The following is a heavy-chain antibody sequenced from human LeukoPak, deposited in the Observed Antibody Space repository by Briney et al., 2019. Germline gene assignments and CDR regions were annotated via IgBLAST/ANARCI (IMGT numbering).Heavy chain of an antibody. J-gene: IGHJ6*03. D-gene: IGHD3-3*01. Sequence: GASVKVSCKASGYTFTSYGISWVRQAPGQGLEWMGWISAYNGNTNYAQKLQGRVTMTTDTSTSTAYMELRSLRSDDTAVYYCARPGDFWSGHYYYYMDVWGKGTTVTVSS. CDR3: ARPGDFWSGHYYYYMDV. CDR2: ISAYNGNT. V-gene: IGHV1-18*01. CDR1: GYTFTSYG.